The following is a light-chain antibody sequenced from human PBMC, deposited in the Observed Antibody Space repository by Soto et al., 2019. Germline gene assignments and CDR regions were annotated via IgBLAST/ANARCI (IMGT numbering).Light chain of an antibody. V-gene: IGKV3-15*01. CDR2: GAS. CDR1: QSVSS. Sequence: EIVMTQSPATLSVSPGERATLSCRASQSVSSLAWYQHKPGQAPRLLISGASTRATGIPARFSGSGSGTEFTLTISSLQSEDFAVYYCQQYNNWPYTFGQGTKLEIK. J-gene: IGKJ2*01. CDR3: QQYNNWPYT.